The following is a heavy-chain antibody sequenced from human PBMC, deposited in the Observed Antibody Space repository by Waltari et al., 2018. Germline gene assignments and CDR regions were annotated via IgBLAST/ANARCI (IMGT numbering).Heavy chain of an antibody. CDR3: AKTWDTAMVEYYFDY. D-gene: IGHD5-18*01. CDR1: GFTFSSTA. J-gene: IGHJ4*02. CDR2: ISGSGGST. V-gene: IGHV3-23*04. Sequence: EVQLVESGGGLVQPGGSLRRSCAASGFTFSSTAMCWVHHAPGKGLEWVSAISGSGGSTYYADSVKGRFTISRDNSKNTLYLQMNSLRAEDTAVYYCAKTWDTAMVEYYFDYWGQGTLVTVSS.